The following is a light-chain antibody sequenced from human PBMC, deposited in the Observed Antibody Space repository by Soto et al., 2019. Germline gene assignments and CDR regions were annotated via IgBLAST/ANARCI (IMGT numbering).Light chain of an antibody. Sequence: EVVLAQSPATLSLSPGERATLSCRASQSVSSYLAWYQQKPGQAPRLLIYDASNRATGIPARFSGSGSGTDFTLTISSLEPEAFEVYYCQQRSNWPLTFGGGTKVDIK. CDR3: QQRSNWPLT. V-gene: IGKV3-11*01. CDR1: QSVSSY. J-gene: IGKJ4*01. CDR2: DAS.